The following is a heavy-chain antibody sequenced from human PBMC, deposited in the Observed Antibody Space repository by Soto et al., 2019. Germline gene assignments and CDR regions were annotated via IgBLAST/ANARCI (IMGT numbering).Heavy chain of an antibody. CDR1: GFTFSSYA. J-gene: IGHJ3*02. CDR2: ISGSGGST. Sequence: EVQLLESGGGLVQPGGSLRLSCAASGFTFSSYAMSWVRQAPGKGLEWVSAISGSGGSTYYADSVKGRFTISRDNSKNTLYLQMNSLRAEDTAVYYCAGARGYSYGYLGVNAFDIWGQGTRVTVSS. D-gene: IGHD5-18*01. CDR3: AGARGYSYGYLGVNAFDI. V-gene: IGHV3-23*01.